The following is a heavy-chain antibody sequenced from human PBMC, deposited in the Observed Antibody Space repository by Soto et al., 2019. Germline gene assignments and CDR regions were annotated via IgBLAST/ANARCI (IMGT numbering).Heavy chain of an antibody. V-gene: IGHV3-30*18. CDR2: ISDDGNCK. CDR1: GFTFSSSG. CDR3: AKDSGSGLYYYYYMDV. J-gene: IGHJ6*03. D-gene: IGHD3-10*01. Sequence: QVQLVESGGGVVQPGRSLRLSCAASGFTFSSSGMHWVRQAPGKGLEWVAVISDDGNCKYYADSVKGRFTISRDNSKSTLYLQMNSLRADDTSLYYCAKDSGSGLYYYYYMDVWGKGTTVTVSS.